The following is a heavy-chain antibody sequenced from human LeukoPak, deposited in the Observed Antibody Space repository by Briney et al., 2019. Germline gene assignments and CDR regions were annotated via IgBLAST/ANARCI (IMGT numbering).Heavy chain of an antibody. CDR1: GGSISRSTYY. CDR2: IFFSGST. CDR3: ARLRRITAAGGYYSGMDV. Sequence: KPSETLSLTCTVSGGSISRSTYYWGWILHPPRKGPEWVGGIFFSGSTYYNPSLKSRVTISVDTSKNQFSLILRPVTAADTAVYYCARLRRITAAGGYYSGMDVWGQGTTVTVSS. J-gene: IGHJ6*02. D-gene: IGHD6-13*01. V-gene: IGHV4-39*01.